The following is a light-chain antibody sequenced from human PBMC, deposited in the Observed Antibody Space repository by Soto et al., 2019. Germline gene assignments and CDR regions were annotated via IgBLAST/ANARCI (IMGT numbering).Light chain of an antibody. CDR1: QSVSSN. CDR3: QHYGSSSWT. V-gene: IGKV3-20*01. CDR2: GAS. J-gene: IGKJ1*01. Sequence: ELVMPQSHATLSVSPGARAPLSCRASQSVSSNLAWYQQKPGQAPRLLIYGASNRATGIPDRFSGSGSGTDFTPTISSLEPEEFAVYYCQHYGSSSWTVGQGNKVDIK.